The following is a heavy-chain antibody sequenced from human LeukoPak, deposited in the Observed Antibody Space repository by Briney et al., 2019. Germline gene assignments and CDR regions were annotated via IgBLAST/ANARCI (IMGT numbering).Heavy chain of an antibody. CDR1: GFTFDDYA. CDR3: AKVHYDSRGYPFDY. CDR2: ISGDGGST. J-gene: IGHJ4*02. Sequence: GGSLRLSCAASGFTFDDYAMHWVRQAPGKGLEWVSLISGDGGSTYYADSVKGRFTISRDNSKNSLYLQMNSLRTEDTALYYCAKVHYDSRGYPFDYWGQGTLVTVSS. V-gene: IGHV3-43*02. D-gene: IGHD3-22*01.